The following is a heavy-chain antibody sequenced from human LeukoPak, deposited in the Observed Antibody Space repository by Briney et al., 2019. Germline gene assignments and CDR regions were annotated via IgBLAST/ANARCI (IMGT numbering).Heavy chain of an antibody. V-gene: IGHV4-4*09. CDR1: CGSMSNYY. D-gene: IGHD3-3*01. CDR2: IYSNGRT. Sequence: SATLFLTGSAACGSMSNYYWSWRRQTPGKVLGWIGVIYSNGRTHDNPSLKSRVTMSIDTSENQFSLRLNSVTAADTAVYYCARRTTKISGVACFDYWGQGTPVIVSS. J-gene: IGHJ4*02. CDR3: ARRTTKISGVACFDY.